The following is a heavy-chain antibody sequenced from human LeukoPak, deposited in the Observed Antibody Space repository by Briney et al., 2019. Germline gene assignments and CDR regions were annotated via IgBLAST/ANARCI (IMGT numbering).Heavy chain of an antibody. CDR2: MYYGGST. CDR1: GASFGSGSYY. V-gene: IGHV4-61*01. Sequence: PSETLSLTCTVSGASFGSGSYYWNWIRQPPGKGLEWIAYMYYGGSTNYNPSLKSRVTISVDTSNNQFSLNLTSVTAADTAVYFCAGSDRFYYMDVWGKGATVTVSS. CDR3: AGSDRFYYMDV. J-gene: IGHJ6*03. D-gene: IGHD3-10*01.